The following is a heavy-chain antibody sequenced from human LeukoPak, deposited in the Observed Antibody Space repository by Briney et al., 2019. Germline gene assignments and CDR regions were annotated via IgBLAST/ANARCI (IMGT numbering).Heavy chain of an antibody. Sequence: GGSLRLSCAASGFTFSDYYMSWIRQAPGKGLEWVSYISSSGSTIYYADSVKGRFTISRDNAKNSLYLQMNSLRAEDTAVYYCARGRTTAYYYYYMDVWGKGTTVTVSS. D-gene: IGHD4-17*01. J-gene: IGHJ6*03. CDR2: ISSSGSTI. CDR3: ARGRTTAYYYYYMDV. V-gene: IGHV3-11*04. CDR1: GFTFSDYY.